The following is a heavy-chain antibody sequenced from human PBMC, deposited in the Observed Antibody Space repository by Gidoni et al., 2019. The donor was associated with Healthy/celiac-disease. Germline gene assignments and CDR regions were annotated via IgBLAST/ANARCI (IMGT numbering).Heavy chain of an antibody. CDR3: ARAPYDYVWGSYHDAFDI. V-gene: IGHV4-4*02. CDR2: IYHSGST. D-gene: IGHD3-16*02. J-gene: IGHJ3*02. Sequence: QVQLQESGPGLVTPSGTLSLTRAVSGGSISSSNWWSWVRQPPGKGLEWIGEIYHSGSTNYNPSLKSRVTISVDKSKNQFSLKLSSVTAADTAVYYCARAPYDYVWGSYHDAFDIWGQGTMVTVSS. CDR1: GGSISSSNW.